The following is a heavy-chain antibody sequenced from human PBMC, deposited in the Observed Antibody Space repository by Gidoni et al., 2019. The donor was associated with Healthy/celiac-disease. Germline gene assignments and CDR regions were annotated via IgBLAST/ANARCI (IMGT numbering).Heavy chain of an antibody. CDR3: AKDSPIVGATTGY. D-gene: IGHD1-26*01. J-gene: IGHJ4*02. CDR1: GFPFSSYA. Sequence: EVQLLESGGGLVQPGGSLRLSCAASGFPFSSYAMSWVRQAPGKGLGWVSAISGSGGSTYYADSVKGRFTISRDNSKNTLYLQMNSLRAEDTAVYYCAKDSPIVGATTGYWGQGTLVTVSS. V-gene: IGHV3-23*01. CDR2: ISGSGGST.